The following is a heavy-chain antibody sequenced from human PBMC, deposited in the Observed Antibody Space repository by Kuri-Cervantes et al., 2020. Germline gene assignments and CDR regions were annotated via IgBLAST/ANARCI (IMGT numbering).Heavy chain of an antibody. CDR3: TRDGCSSTACSPWFDP. Sequence: GGSLRLSCVASGFSFNNYAFYWVRQAPGKGLEWVSYISITSTYIYYTDSVKSRFTISRDNAKGSVYLQMNSLRAEDTAVYYCTRDGCSSTACSPWFDPWGQGTLVTVSS. J-gene: IGHJ5*02. CDR2: ISITSTYI. D-gene: IGHD2-2*01. V-gene: IGHV3-21*05. CDR1: GFSFNNYA.